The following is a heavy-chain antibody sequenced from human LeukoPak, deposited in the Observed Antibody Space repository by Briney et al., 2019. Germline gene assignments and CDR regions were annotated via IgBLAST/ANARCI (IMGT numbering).Heavy chain of an antibody. D-gene: IGHD2-2*01. J-gene: IGHJ5*02. Sequence: ASVKVSCKASGGTFSSYTISWVRQAPGQGLEWMGRIIPILGIANYAQKFQGRVTITADKSTSTAYMELSSLRSEDTAVYYCAGGRGCSSTSCYFVNWFDPWGQGTLVTVSS. V-gene: IGHV1-69*02. CDR2: IIPILGIA. CDR3: AGGRGCSSTSCYFVNWFDP. CDR1: GGTFSSYT.